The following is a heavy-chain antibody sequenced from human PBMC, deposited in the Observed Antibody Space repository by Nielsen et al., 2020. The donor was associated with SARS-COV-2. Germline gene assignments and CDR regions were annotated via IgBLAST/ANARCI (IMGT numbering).Heavy chain of an antibody. CDR3: AKDRHRVAARPSGMDV. V-gene: IGHV3-23*01. J-gene: IGHJ6*02. D-gene: IGHD6-13*01. CDR1: GFTFSSYA. CDR2: ISGSGGST. Sequence: GDSLKISCAASGFTFSSYAMSWVRQAPGEGLEWVSAISGSGGSTYYADSVKGRFTISRDNSKNTLYLQMNSLRAEDTAVYYCAKDRHRVAARPSGMDVWGQGTTVTVSS.